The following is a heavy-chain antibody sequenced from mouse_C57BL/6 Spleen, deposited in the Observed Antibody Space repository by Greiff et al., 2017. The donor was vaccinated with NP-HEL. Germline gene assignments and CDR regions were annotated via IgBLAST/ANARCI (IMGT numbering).Heavy chain of an antibody. CDR1: GYTFTDHT. D-gene: IGHD1-1*01. J-gene: IGHJ2*01. CDR2: IYPRDGST. V-gene: IGHV1-78*01. Sequence: VQLQQSDAELVKPGASVKISCKVSGYTFTDHTIHWMKQRPEQGLEWIGYIYPRDGSTKYNEKFKGKATLTADNSSSTAYMQLNSLTSEDSAVYFCARSLINTVVGENYFDYWGQGTTLTVSS. CDR3: ARSLINTVVGENYFDY.